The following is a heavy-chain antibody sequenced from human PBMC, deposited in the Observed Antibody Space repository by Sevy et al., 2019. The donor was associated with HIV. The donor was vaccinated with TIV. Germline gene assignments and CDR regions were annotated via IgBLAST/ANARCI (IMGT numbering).Heavy chain of an antibody. Sequence: GGSLRLSCAASGFTFTSDYMHWVRQPPGKGLVWVSHINTDGKIIRYADSVKGRFTTSRDNAKNTLYLQMNSLRAEDTAVYYCARGSRGAFGSWGQGTLVTVSS. V-gene: IGHV3-74*01. J-gene: IGHJ4*02. CDR3: ARGSRGAFGS. CDR1: GFTFTSDY. D-gene: IGHD3-3*01. CDR2: INTDGKII.